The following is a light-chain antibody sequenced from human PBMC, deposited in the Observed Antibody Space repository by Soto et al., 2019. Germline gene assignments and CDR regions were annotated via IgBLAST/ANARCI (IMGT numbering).Light chain of an antibody. CDR1: QSVSSN. CDR3: QQFNNWPLT. CDR2: GAS. J-gene: IGKJ4*01. V-gene: IGKV3-15*01. Sequence: EIVMTQSPGTLSVSPGERATLSCRASQSVSSNLAWYQLKPGQAPRLLIYGASTRATGIPATFSGSGSGTEFTLTISSLQSEDYAIYYCQQFNNWPLTFGGGTKVEIK.